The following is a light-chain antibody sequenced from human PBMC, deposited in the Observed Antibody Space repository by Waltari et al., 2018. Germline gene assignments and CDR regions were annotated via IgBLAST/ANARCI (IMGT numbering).Light chain of an antibody. V-gene: IGKV3-11*01. CDR3: QQRSNWPPHT. CDR2: DAS. CDR1: QSVGSY. Sequence: EFVLTQSPDTLSLSPGDTATLSCRASQSVGSYLAWYQQKPGQPPRLLIYDASNRATGVPDRFRGSESGTDFTLTSSSLEAEDFAVYFCQQRSNWPPHTFGQGARLDIK. J-gene: IGKJ2*01.